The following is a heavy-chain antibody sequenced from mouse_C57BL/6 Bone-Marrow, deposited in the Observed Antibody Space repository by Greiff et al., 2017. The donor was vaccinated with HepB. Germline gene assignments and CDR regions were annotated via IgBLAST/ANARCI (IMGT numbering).Heavy chain of an antibody. D-gene: IGHD1-1*01. CDR3: TRGGYYYGSSPFDY. Sequence: VQLQQSGAELVRPGASVKLSCKASGYTFTDYEMHWVKQTPVHGLEWIGAIDPETGGTAYNQKFKGKAILNADKSSSTAYMELSCLTSEDSAVYYCTRGGYYYGSSPFDYWGQGTTLTVSS. CDR1: GYTFTDYE. J-gene: IGHJ2*01. CDR2: IDPETGGT. V-gene: IGHV1-15*01.